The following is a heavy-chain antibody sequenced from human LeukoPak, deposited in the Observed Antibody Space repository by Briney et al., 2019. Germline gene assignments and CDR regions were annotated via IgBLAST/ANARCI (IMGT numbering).Heavy chain of an antibody. D-gene: IGHD2-8*02. CDR2: ISDIGSI. V-gene: IGHV4-59*08. J-gene: IGHJ4*02. Sequence: SEPLSLTCTVSGGSISSYYWSWIRQPPGKGLEWIAYISDIGSINYNPSLKSRVTISLDTSKTQFSLKRSSVTAADTAVYYCAGHHPRNTVDFWGQGTLVTVSS. CDR1: GGSISSYY. CDR3: AGHHPRNTVDF.